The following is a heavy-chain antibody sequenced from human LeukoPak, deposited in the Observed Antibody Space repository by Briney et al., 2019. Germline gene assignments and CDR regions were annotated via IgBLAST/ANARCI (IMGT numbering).Heavy chain of an antibody. V-gene: IGHV3-23*01. D-gene: IGHD5-12*01. J-gene: IGHJ4*02. CDR1: GFTFSSYA. CDR2: ISGSGGST. Sequence: GGALRLSCAASGFTFSSYAMSGIRQAPGKGVEGVSAISGSGGSTYYADSVKGRFTISRDNSKNTLYLQMNSLRAEDTAVYYCAKDVATSSCRWCHDYWGQGTLVTVSS. CDR3: AKDVATSSCRWCHDY.